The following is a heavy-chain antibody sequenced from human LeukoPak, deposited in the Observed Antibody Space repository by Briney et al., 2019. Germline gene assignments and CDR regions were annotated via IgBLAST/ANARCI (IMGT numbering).Heavy chain of an antibody. Sequence: GGSLRLSCAVSGFSVSSFGMSWVRQAPGKGLEWISAISLNGETAWYADSVKGRFTISRDNSKNTLYLQLTSLRAEDTAVYYCAQGFSSGWYPYWGQGSLVSVSS. J-gene: IGHJ4*02. CDR1: GFSVSSFG. V-gene: IGHV3-23*01. CDR3: AQGFSSGWYPY. D-gene: IGHD6-19*01. CDR2: ISLNGETA.